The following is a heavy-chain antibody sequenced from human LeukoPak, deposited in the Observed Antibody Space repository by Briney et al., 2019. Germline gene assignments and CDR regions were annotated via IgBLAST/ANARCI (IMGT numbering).Heavy chain of an antibody. V-gene: IGHV3-48*04. Sequence: GGSLRLSCTVSGFTVSSNSMNWVRQAPGKGLEWVSYVSSSGSTIYYADSVKGRFTISRDNAKNSLYLQMNSLRAEDTAVYYCAELGITMIGGVWGKGTTVTISS. D-gene: IGHD3-10*02. CDR2: VSSSGSTI. J-gene: IGHJ6*04. CDR1: GFTVSSNS. CDR3: AELGITMIGGV.